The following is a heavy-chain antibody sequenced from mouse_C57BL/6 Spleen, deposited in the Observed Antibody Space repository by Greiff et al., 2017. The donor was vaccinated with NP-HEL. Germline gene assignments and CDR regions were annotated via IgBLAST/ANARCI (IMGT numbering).Heavy chain of an antibody. D-gene: IGHD1-1*01. Sequence: SGPELVKPGASVKMSCKASGYTFTDYNMHWVKQSHGKSLEWIGYINPNNGGTSYNQKFKGKATLTVNKSSSTAYMELRSLTSEDSAVYYCARWSTVVATRRANAMDYWGQGTSVTVSS. V-gene: IGHV1-22*01. CDR3: ARWSTVVATRRANAMDY. CDR2: INPNNGGT. CDR1: GYTFTDYN. J-gene: IGHJ4*01.